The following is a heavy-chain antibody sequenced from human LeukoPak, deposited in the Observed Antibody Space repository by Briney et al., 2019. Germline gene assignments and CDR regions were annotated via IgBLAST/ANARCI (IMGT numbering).Heavy chain of an antibody. Sequence: GGSLRLSCAASGFTFGGSWMLWVREAPGKGLMCVARISKDERTTTYVDSVKGRFTVSRDNAKNTLYLQMDSLRVEDTAMYYCGRDSNGIDYLGQGTLVTVSS. V-gene: IGHV3-74*03. CDR3: GRDSNGIDY. CDR1: GFTFGGSW. J-gene: IGHJ4*02. CDR2: ISKDERTT. D-gene: IGHD4-11*01.